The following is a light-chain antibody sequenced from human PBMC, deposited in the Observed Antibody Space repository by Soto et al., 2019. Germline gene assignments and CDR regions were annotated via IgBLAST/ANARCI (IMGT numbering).Light chain of an antibody. J-gene: IGLJ2*01. CDR3: CSYAGSSTLL. Sequence: QSALTQPASVSGSPGQSITISCSGTSSDVGSYNLVSWYQHHPGNATKLMIYEGSKPPSGVSNRFSGSKSGNTASLTISGLQAEDEADYCCCSYAGSSTLLFGGGTKLTVL. V-gene: IGLV2-23*01. CDR2: EGS. CDR1: SSDVGSYNL.